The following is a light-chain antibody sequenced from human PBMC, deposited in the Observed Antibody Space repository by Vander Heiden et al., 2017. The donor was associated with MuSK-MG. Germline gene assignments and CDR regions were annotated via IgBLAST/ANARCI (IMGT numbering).Light chain of an antibody. J-gene: IGKJ1*01. CDR3: QQYNTWPLA. CDR2: GAS. CDR1: QSIRTN. Sequence: WRASQSIRTNLNWYQQKPGKAPRLLIYGASSMHTGIPARFSGSGSGTEFTLTISSLQSEDFAVYYCQQYNTWPLAFGQGTKVEIK. V-gene: IGKV3-15*01.